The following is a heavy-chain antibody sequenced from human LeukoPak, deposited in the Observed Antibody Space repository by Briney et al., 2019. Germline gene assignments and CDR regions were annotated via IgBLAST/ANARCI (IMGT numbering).Heavy chain of an antibody. CDR2: INWNGGST. CDR1: GFTFDDYG. V-gene: IGHV3-20*04. CDR3: ASSDYRHRHFPP. J-gene: IGHJ5*02. D-gene: IGHD6-25*01. Sequence: GGSLRLYCAAPGFTFDDYGMSWVRQAPGKGLEWVSGINWNGGSTVYADSVKGRFTISRDNAKNSLYLQMDSLRAEDTALYYCASSDYRHRHFPPSGPGTLVTLSS.